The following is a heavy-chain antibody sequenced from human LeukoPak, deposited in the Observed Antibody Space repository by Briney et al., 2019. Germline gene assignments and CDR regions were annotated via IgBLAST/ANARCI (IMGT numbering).Heavy chain of an antibody. CDR1: GFTFSSYA. Sequence: PGGSLRLSCAASGFTFSSYAMHWVRQAPGKGLEWVAVISYDGSNKYYADSVKGRFTISRDNSKNTLYLQMNSLRAEDTAVYYCARAWLRYFDWSSLFDYWGQGTLVTVSS. CDR2: ISYDGSNK. CDR3: ARAWLRYFDWSSLFDY. D-gene: IGHD3-9*01. J-gene: IGHJ4*02. V-gene: IGHV3-30*04.